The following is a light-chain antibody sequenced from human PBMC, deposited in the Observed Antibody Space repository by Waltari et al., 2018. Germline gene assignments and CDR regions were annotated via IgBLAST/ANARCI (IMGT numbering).Light chain of an antibody. J-gene: IGKJ3*01. Sequence: EIVLTQSPATLSLSPGERATLSCRASQTVSSYVAWYQQRPGQAPRLLISDVSNRATGIPARFSGSGSVTDITLTISSLEPEDFAVYYCHLRSNWPPLFGPVPNVDIK. CDR3: HLRSNWPPL. V-gene: IGKV3-11*01. CDR1: QTVSSY. CDR2: DVS.